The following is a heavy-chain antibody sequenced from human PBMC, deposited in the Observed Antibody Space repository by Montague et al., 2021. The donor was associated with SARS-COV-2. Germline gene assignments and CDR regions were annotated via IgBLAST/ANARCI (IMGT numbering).Heavy chain of an antibody. V-gene: IGHV4-59*01. Sequence: LRLSCAASGFTFSSYSMNWVRQPPGKGLEWIGYIYYSGSTNYNPSLKSRVTISVDTSKNQFSLKLSSVTAADTAVYYCARVPVLLWFGERGYWFDPWGQGTLVTVYS. CDR2: IYYSGST. CDR3: ARVPVLLWFGERGYWFDP. D-gene: IGHD3-10*01. CDR1: GFTFSSYS. J-gene: IGHJ5*02.